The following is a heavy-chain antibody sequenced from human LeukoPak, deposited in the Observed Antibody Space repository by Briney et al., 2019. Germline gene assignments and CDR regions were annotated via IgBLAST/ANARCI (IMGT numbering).Heavy chain of an antibody. CDR2: ITGSGDNT. CDR1: GITFSSNA. V-gene: IGHV3-23*01. J-gene: IGHJ6*02. CDR3: ARDPGMGIWNGLDV. D-gene: IGHD2-15*01. Sequence: GGSLILSCAASGITFSSNAMSWVRQAPGKGLEWVSGITGSGDNTHYTESVKGRFTISRDNSKNTLYLQVNSLRVEDTAVYYCARDPGMGIWNGLDVWGQGTTVTVSS.